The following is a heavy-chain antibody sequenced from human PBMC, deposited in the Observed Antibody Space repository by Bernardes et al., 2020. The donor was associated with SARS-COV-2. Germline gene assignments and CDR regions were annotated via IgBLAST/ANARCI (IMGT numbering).Heavy chain of an antibody. J-gene: IGHJ4*02. V-gene: IGHV3-30-3*01. D-gene: IGHD3-9*01. CDR2: ISYDGSNK. CDR1: GFTFSSYA. CDR3: ARDLVFGWYDILTALDY. Sequence: GGSLRLSCAASGFTFSSYAMHWVRKAPGKGLEWVAVISYDGSNKYYADSVKGRFTISRDNSKNTLYLQMNSLRAEDTAVYYCARDLVFGWYDILTALDYWGQGTLVTVSS.